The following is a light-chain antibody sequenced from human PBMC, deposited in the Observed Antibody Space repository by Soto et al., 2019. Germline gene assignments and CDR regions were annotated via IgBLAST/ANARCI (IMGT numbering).Light chain of an antibody. CDR3: QSYDSSLSPYV. CDR2: ANS. J-gene: IGLJ1*01. CDR1: SSNIGAGYD. V-gene: IGLV1-40*01. Sequence: QSVLTQPPSVSGAPGQRVTISCTGSSSNIGAGYDVHWYQQLPGTAPKLFIYANSNRPSGVPDRFSGSKSGTSASLAITGLQAEDEADYYCQSYDSSLSPYVFGTGTKVTVL.